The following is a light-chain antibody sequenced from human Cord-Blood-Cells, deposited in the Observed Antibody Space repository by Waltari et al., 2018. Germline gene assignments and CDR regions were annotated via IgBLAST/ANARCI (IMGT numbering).Light chain of an antibody. J-gene: IGLJ1*01. Sequence: QSALTQPASVSGSPGQSITISCTGTSSDVGGYNYVSWYQQHPGKAPKHMLYDVSNRPSVVSNRFSGSKAGNTASRTISGLQAEDEADYCCSSYTSSSTYGFGTGTKVTVL. V-gene: IGLV2-14*03. CDR1: SSDVGGYNY. CDR3: SSYTSSSTYG. CDR2: DVS.